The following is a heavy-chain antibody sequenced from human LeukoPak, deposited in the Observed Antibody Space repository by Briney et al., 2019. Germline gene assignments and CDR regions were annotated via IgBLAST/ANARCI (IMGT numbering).Heavy chain of an antibody. CDR1: GYTFTSYS. CDR2: MNTNSGNT. CDR3: ARNLPSTGNFEY. J-gene: IGHJ4*02. Sequence: ASVKVSCKAPGYTFTSYSINWVRQATGQGLEWMGWMNTNSGNTGYGQQFQGRVTMTRDTSISTAYMELSSLRSEDPAVYYCARNLPSTGNFEYWGQGTLVTVSS. D-gene: IGHD5/OR15-5a*01. V-gene: IGHV1-8*01.